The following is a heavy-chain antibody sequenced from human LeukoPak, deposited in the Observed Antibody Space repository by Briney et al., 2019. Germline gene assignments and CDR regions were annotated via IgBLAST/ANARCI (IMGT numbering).Heavy chain of an antibody. CDR2: IYSGGST. V-gene: IGHV3-66*04. Sequence: GGSLRLSCADSGFTVSSNYMSWVRQAPGKGLEWVSVIYSGGSTYYADSVKGRFTISRDNSKNTLYLQMNSLRAEDTAVYYCARPGTMVRGVIITYWYFDLWGRGTLVTVSS. CDR3: ARPGTMVRGVIITYWYFDL. CDR1: GFTVSSNY. J-gene: IGHJ2*01. D-gene: IGHD3-10*01.